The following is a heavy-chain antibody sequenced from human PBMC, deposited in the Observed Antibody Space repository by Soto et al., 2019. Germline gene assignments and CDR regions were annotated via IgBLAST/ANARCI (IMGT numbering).Heavy chain of an antibody. CDR2: ITAASDTI. J-gene: IGHJ5*02. Sequence: EVQLVESGGGLAQPGGSLRLSCEAAGFTFSIYTMNWVRQAPGKGLEWVSYITAASDTIYYADSVKGRFTISRDNAKNSLYLQMNSLRDEDTAVYYCAMHYTTARVGAWFDPWGQGPLVTVSS. V-gene: IGHV3-48*02. D-gene: IGHD3-3*01. CDR3: AMHYTTARVGAWFDP. CDR1: GFTFSIYT.